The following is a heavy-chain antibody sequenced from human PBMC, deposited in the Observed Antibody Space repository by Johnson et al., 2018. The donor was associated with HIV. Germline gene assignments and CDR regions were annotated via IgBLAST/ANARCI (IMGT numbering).Heavy chain of an antibody. CDR2: ISYDGSNK. CDR3: AKARGIVGATGAFDM. D-gene: IGHD1-26*01. J-gene: IGHJ3*02. V-gene: IGHV3-30*18. Sequence: QVQLMESVGGVVQPGRSLRLSCAASGFTFSSYGMHWVRQAPGKGLEWVAVISYDGSNKYYADSVKGRFTISRDNSKNTLYLQMNSLRAEDTAVYYCAKARGIVGATGAFDMWGQGTMVTVS. CDR1: GFTFSSYG.